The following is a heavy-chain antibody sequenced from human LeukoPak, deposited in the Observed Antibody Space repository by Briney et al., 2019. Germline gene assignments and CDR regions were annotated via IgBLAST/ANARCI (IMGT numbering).Heavy chain of an antibody. D-gene: IGHD2-2*03. Sequence: GSLRLSCAASGFTFSTYWMHWVRQAPGKGLVWVSRVRPEGTTTAYADSVKGRFTISRDNAKNTLFLQMSSLSAEDTAVYYCARDLGWILFDYWGQGTLVTVSS. CDR1: GFTFSTYW. CDR2: VRPEGTTT. V-gene: IGHV3-74*03. CDR3: ARDLGWILFDY. J-gene: IGHJ4*02.